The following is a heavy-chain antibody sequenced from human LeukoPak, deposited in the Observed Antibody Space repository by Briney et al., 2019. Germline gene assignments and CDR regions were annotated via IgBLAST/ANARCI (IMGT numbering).Heavy chain of an antibody. D-gene: IGHD6-19*01. CDR3: AREAPTGWFDY. CDR2: ISYDGRNE. J-gene: IGHJ4*02. Sequence: GGSLRLSCAASGFTFSNYNILWVRQAPGKGLEWVAVISYDGRNEYYTDSVKGRFTISRDKSKNTLFLQMNSLRAEDTALYYCAREAPTGWFDYWGQGTLVTVSS. CDR1: GFTFSNYN. V-gene: IGHV3-30*04.